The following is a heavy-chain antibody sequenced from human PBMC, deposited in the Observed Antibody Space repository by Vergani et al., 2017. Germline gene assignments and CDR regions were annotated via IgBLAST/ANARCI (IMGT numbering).Heavy chain of an antibody. CDR1: GLTFSTYA. Sequence: EAQLLESGGGLVHPGGSLRLSCAASGLTFSTYAMNWVRQAPGKGLEWVSAISGSGGSTYYADSVKGRFTISRDNSKNTLYLQMNSLRAEDTAVYYCAKERVGGIVGATKRLLRSYYFDYWGQGTLVTVSS. J-gene: IGHJ4*02. CDR3: AKERVGGIVGATKRLLRSYYFDY. CDR2: ISGSGGST. V-gene: IGHV3-23*01. D-gene: IGHD1-26*01.